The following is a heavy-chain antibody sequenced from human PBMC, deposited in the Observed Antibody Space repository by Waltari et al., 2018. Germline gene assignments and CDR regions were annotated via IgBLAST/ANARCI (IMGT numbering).Heavy chain of an antibody. J-gene: IGHJ1*01. CDR2: IIPILGIG. V-gene: IGHV1-69*10. D-gene: IGHD4-17*01. Sequence: QVQLVQSGAEVKKPGSSVKVSCKASGGTFSSFSISWVRQAPGQGLGWMGGIIPILGIGKYAQKFQGRITITADKSTSTAYMELSSLRSEDTAVYYCASTTVTTGYFQHWGQGTLVTVSS. CDR1: GGTFSSFS. CDR3: ASTTVTTGYFQH.